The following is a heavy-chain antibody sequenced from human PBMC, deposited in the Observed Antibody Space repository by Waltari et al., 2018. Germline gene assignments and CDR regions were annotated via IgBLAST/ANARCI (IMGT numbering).Heavy chain of an antibody. J-gene: IGHJ4*02. Sequence: QVQLQESGPGLVKPSETLSLTCTVSGGPISSYYWSWIRQPPGKGLEWIGYIYYSGSTNYNPSLKSRVTISVDTSKNQFSLKLSSVTAADTAVYYCARGSNGDPFDYWGQGTLVTVSS. CDR1: GGPISSYY. CDR2: IYYSGST. CDR3: ARGSNGDPFDY. D-gene: IGHD4-17*01. V-gene: IGHV4-59*01.